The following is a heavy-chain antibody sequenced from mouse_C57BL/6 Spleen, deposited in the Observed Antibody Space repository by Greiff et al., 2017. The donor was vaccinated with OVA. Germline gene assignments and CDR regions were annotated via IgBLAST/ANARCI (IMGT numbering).Heavy chain of an antibody. CDR3: ARGKFDYYGSFYYFDY. CDR2: IDPSDSYT. V-gene: IGHV1-69*01. CDR1: GYTFTSYW. Sequence: QVQLQQPGAELVMPGASVKLSCKASGYTFTSYWMHWVKQRPGQGLEWIGEIDPSDSYTNYNQKFKGKSTLTGDKSSSTAYMQLSSLTSEDSAVYYCARGKFDYYGSFYYFDYWGQGTTLTVSS. D-gene: IGHD1-1*01. J-gene: IGHJ2*01.